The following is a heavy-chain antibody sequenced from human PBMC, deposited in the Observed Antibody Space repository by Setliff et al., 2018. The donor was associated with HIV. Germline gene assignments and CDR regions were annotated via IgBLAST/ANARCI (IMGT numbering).Heavy chain of an antibody. Sequence: SVKVSCKASGYTFTSYDINWVRQATGQGLEWMGGIITIFGTANYAQKFQGRVTITADESTSTAYMELSSLRSEDTAVYYCASVPPGREAFDIWGQGTMVTVSS. V-gene: IGHV1-69*13. CDR2: IITIFGTA. CDR1: GYTFTSYD. J-gene: IGHJ3*02. CDR3: ASVPPGREAFDI.